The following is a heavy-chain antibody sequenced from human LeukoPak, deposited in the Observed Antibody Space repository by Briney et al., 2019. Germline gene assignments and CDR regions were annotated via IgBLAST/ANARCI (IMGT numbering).Heavy chain of an antibody. CDR2: INHSGST. Sequence: SETLSLTCAVYGGSFSGYYWSWIRQPPGKGLERIGEINHSGSTNYNPSLKSRVTISVDTSKNQFSLKLSSVTAADTAVYYCARVDDSSGYYYGYWGQGTLVTVSS. J-gene: IGHJ4*02. V-gene: IGHV4-34*01. CDR3: ARVDDSSGYYYGY. CDR1: GGSFSGYY. D-gene: IGHD3-22*01.